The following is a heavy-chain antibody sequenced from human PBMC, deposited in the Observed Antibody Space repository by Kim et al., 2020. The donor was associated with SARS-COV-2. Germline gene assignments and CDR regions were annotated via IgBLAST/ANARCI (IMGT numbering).Heavy chain of an antibody. CDR3: ARDRSRKVYYYYGMDV. J-gene: IGHJ6*02. V-gene: IGHV3-30*01. Sequence: SVKGRFTISRDNSKNTLYLQMNSLRAEDTAVYYCARDRSRKVYYYYGMDVWGQGTTVTVSS.